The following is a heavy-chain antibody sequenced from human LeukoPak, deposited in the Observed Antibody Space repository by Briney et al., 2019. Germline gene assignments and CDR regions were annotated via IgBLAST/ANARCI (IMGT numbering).Heavy chain of an antibody. Sequence: EGSLRLSCAASGFSFSGSAIHWVRQASGTGLEWVGRIRIKAKDYATAYAASVKGRFTVSRDDSKNTAYLQMNSLRPEDTAVYYCTRLMESTTVTTSLDFWGQGTLVTVSS. J-gene: IGHJ4*02. CDR2: IRIKAKDYAT. CDR1: GFSFSGSA. V-gene: IGHV3-73*01. D-gene: IGHD4-17*01. CDR3: TRLMESTTVTTSLDF.